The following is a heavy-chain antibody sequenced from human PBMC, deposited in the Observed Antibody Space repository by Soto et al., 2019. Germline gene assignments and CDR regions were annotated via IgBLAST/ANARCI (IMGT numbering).Heavy chain of an antibody. J-gene: IGHJ3*02. CDR2: IYPGVSDT. CDR1: GYNFNRYW. D-gene: IGHD6-13*01. Sequence: GESLKISCKGSGYNFNRYWIGWVRQMPGKGLEWMGVIYPGVSDTRYSPSLQGQVTISADKSSSAAYLQWSSLQASDTATYYCARSLVNGTYEAFDIWGQGTMVTVSS. V-gene: IGHV5-51*01. CDR3: ARSLVNGTYEAFDI.